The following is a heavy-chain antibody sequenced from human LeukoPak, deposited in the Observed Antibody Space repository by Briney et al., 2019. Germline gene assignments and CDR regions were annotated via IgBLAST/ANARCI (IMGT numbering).Heavy chain of an antibody. CDR3: ARAYYSNPYYYYMDV. CDR1: GGSISYYY. CDR2: ISYSGST. V-gene: IGHV4-59*01. Sequence: SETLSLTRTVSGGSISYYYWSWIRQPPGKGLQWIGYISYSGSTNHNPFLKSRVTISADTSKNQFSLKLSSVTAADTAVYYCARAYYSNPYYYYMDVWGKGATVTVSS. J-gene: IGHJ6*03. D-gene: IGHD4-11*01.